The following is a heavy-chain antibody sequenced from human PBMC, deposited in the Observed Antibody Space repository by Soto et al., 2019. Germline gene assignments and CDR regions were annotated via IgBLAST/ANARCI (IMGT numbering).Heavy chain of an antibody. Sequence: GGSLRLSCAASGFTFSSYGMHWVRQAPGKGLEWVAVIWYDGSNKYYADSVKGRFTISRDNSKNTLYLQMNSLRAEDTAVYYCARDYSPVVVAATLNYWGQGTLVTVSS. J-gene: IGHJ4*02. CDR3: ARDYSPVVVAATLNY. V-gene: IGHV3-33*01. D-gene: IGHD2-15*01. CDR2: IWYDGSNK. CDR1: GFTFSSYG.